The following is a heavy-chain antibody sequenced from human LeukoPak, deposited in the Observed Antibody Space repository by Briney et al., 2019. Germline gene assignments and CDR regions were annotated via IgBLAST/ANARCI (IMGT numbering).Heavy chain of an antibody. D-gene: IGHD3-22*01. CDR2: IYYSGST. J-gene: IGHJ4*02. V-gene: IGHV4-39*01. CDR1: GGSISSSSYY. CDR3: ARQNSYYYDSSAWRLDC. Sequence: KPSETLSLTCTVSGGSISSSSYYWGWIRQPPGKGLEWIGSIYYSGSTYYNPSLKSRVTISVDTSKNLFSLKLSSVTAADTAVYYCARQNSYYYDSSAWRLDCWGQGTLVTVSS.